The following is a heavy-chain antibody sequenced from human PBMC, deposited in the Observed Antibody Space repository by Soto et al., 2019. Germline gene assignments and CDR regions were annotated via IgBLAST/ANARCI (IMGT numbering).Heavy chain of an antibody. CDR2: LNHSGST. CDR1: GGSFSGHC. Sequence: SETLSLTCAVYGGSFSGHCWTWIRQPPGTVLERIGELNHSGSTNYNPSLKSRVTISVDTSKNQFSLKLTSVTAADTAVYYCARDKITGLFDYWGQGTLVTVSS. V-gene: IGHV4-34*01. D-gene: IGHD2-8*02. CDR3: ARDKITGLFDY. J-gene: IGHJ4*02.